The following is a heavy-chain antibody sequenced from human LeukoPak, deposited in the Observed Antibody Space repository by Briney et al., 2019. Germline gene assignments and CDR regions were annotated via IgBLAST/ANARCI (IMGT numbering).Heavy chain of an antibody. CDR2: IYSGGST. J-gene: IGHJ3*02. D-gene: IGHD2-21*01. CDR3: ARGGGAEAFDI. V-gene: IGHV3-66*01. Sequence: PGGSLRLSCSASGFTVRRKYMSWVRQAPGKGLEWVSVIYSGGSTNYADSVKGRLTISRDNSKNTLYLQMISLRVEDTAVYYCARGGGAEAFDIWGHGTMVTVSS. CDR1: GFTVRRKY.